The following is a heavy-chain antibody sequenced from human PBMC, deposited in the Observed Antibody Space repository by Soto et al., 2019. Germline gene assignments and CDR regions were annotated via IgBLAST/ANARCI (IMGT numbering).Heavy chain of an antibody. V-gene: IGHV3-15*01. D-gene: IGHD2-8*02. CDR3: ASCRDYCTGRVAFDI. J-gene: IGHJ3*02. CDR1: GFTFTNAW. Sequence: EVQLVESGGGLVKPGGSLRLSCAASGFTFTNAWMNWVRQAPGKGLEWIGRIKSKSYGESTDYVAPVKGRFAISRDDSNITVYLQMNYLTTEDSAVYYCASCRDYCTGRVAFDIWGQGTMVTVSS. CDR2: IKSKSYGEST.